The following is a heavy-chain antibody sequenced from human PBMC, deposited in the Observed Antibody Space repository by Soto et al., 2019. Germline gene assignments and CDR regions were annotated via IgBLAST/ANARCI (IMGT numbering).Heavy chain of an antibody. V-gene: IGHV4-61*01. CDR3: ASTKGWLRLQPYYYYGMDV. J-gene: IGHJ6*02. Sequence: SETLSLTCTVSGGSVSSGSYYWSWIRQPPGKGLEWIGYIYYSGSTNYNPSLKSRVTISVDTSKNQFSLKLSSVTAADTAVYYCASTKGWLRLQPYYYYGMDVWGQGTTVTVSS. CDR2: IYYSGST. D-gene: IGHD5-12*01. CDR1: GGSVSSGSYY.